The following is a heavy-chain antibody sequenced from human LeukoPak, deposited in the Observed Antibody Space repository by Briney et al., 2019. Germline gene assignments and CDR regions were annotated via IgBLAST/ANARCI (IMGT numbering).Heavy chain of an antibody. CDR3: TTDPTGYRDTPTDAFDI. CDR1: GFTFSNAW. CDR2: IKSKTDGGTT. J-gene: IGHJ3*02. V-gene: IGHV3-15*01. D-gene: IGHD3-9*01. Sequence: KAGGSLRLSCAASGFTFSNAWMSWVRQAPGKGLEWVGRIKSKTDGGTTGYAAPVKGRFTISRDDSKNTLYLQMNSLKTEDTAVYYCTTDPTGYRDTPTDAFDIWGQGTMVTVSS.